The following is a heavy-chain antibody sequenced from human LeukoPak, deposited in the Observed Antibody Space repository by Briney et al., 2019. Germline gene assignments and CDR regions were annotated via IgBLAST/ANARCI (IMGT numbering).Heavy chain of an antibody. V-gene: IGHV5-51*01. Sequence: RAGESLKISCKGSGYSFTSNWIGWVRQMPGKGLEWMGVIYPGDSDTTYSPSFQGQVTISADKSNNTAYLQWSSLKASDTATYYCARRAYYNYGLDVWGQGTTVTVSS. CDR1: GYSFTSNW. J-gene: IGHJ6*02. CDR2: IYPGDSDT. CDR3: ARRAYYNYGLDV.